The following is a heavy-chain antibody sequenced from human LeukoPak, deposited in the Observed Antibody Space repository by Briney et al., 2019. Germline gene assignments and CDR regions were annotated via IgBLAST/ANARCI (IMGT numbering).Heavy chain of an antibody. V-gene: IGHV3-7*01. CDR3: ARDPEYGALNS. CDR2: INDDGKEE. CDR1: GFTFKKTW. D-gene: IGHD4-17*01. Sequence: GGSLRLSCAASGFTFKKTWMAWVRPAPGKGLEWVANINDDGKEEKYVDSVKGRFTISRDNVRNSLFLQLNSLRVEDTAIYYCARDPEYGALNSWGRGTLVRVPS. J-gene: IGHJ4*02.